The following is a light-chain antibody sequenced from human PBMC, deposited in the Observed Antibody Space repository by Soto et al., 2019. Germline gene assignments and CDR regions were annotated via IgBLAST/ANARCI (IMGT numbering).Light chain of an antibody. CDR1: QSVSNN. CDR3: QQYNNWPPIT. Sequence: EIMMTQSPATLSVSPGERATLSCRASQSVSNNLAWYQQKPGQAPRLLIYYASTRATGIPARFSGSGSGTEFTLTISILQSEDFALYYCQQYNNWPPITFGHGTRLEIK. V-gene: IGKV3-15*01. J-gene: IGKJ5*01. CDR2: YAS.